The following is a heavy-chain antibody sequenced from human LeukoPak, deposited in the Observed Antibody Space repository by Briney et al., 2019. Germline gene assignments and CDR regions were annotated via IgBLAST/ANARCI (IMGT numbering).Heavy chain of an antibody. V-gene: IGHV4-34*01. D-gene: IGHD6-19*01. CDR1: GGSFSGYY. CDR3: ARSVGSGWYLDAFDI. CDR2: INHSGST. Sequence: SETLSLTCAVYGGSFSGYYWGWIRQPPGKGLEWIGEINHSGSTNYNPSLKSRVTISVDTSKNQFSLKLSSVTAADTAVYYCARSVGSGWYLDAFDIWGQGTMVTVSS. J-gene: IGHJ3*02.